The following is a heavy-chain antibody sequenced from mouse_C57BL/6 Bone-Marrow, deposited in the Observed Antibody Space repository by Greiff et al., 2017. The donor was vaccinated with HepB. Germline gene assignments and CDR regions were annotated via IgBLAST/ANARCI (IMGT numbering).Heavy chain of an antibody. CDR3: ARDRNGSRYFDV. V-gene: IGHV5-4*01. CDR2: ISDGGSYT. CDR1: GFTFSSYA. J-gene: IGHJ1*03. D-gene: IGHD1-1*01. Sequence: DVKLVESGGGLVKPGGSLKLSCAASGFTFSSYAMSWVRQTPEKRLEWVATISDGGSYTYYPDNVKGRFTISRDNAKNNLYLQMSHLKSEDTAMYYCARDRNGSRYFDVWGTGTTVTVSS.